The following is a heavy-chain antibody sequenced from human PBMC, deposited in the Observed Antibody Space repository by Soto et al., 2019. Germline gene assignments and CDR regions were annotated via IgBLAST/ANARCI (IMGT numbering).Heavy chain of an antibody. D-gene: IGHD6-13*01. Sequence: QVQLVQSGAEVKKPGSSVKVSCKASGGTFSSYAISWVRQAPGQGLEWMGGIIPIFGTANYAQKFQGRVTITADEATSTAYRALSSLRSEDTDVYYCARAQTVQQLVTEFDYWGQGTLVTVSS. CDR1: GGTFSSYA. V-gene: IGHV1-69*12. CDR2: IIPIFGTA. J-gene: IGHJ4*02. CDR3: ARAQTVQQLVTEFDY.